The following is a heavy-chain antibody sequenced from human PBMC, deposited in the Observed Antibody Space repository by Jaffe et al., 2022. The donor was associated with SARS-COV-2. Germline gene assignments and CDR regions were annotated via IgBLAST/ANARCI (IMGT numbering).Heavy chain of an antibody. Sequence: QVHLVDSGGGLVKPGGSLRLSCAASGFTFSDYYMTWIRQAPGKGLEWVSDISGSSRYTNYADSVKGRFTISRDNAKNSLYLQMESLRADDTAVYYCARPVTRDGDSLPGYWGQGSLVTVSS. CDR1: GFTFSDYY. J-gene: IGHJ4*02. D-gene: IGHD4-17*01. CDR3: ARPVTRDGDSLPGY. V-gene: IGHV3-11*06. CDR2: ISGSSRYT.